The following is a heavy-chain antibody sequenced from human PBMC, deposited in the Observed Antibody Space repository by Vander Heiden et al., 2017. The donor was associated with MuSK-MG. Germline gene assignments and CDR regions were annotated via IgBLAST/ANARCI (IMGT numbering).Heavy chain of an antibody. J-gene: IGHJ4*02. Sequence: EVPLLESGGGLVQPGGSLRLSCAASGFTFSSYAMSWVRQAPGKGLEWVSAISGSGGSTYYADSVKGRFTISRDNSKNTLYLQMNSLRAEDTAVYYCAKVRDSSSPLGFYYFDYWGQGTLVTVSS. D-gene: IGHD6-6*01. V-gene: IGHV3-23*01. CDR2: ISGSGGST. CDR1: GFTFSSYA. CDR3: AKVRDSSSPLGFYYFDY.